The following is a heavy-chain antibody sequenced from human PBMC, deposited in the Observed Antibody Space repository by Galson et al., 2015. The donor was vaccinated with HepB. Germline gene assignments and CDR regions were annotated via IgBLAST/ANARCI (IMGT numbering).Heavy chain of an antibody. V-gene: IGHV4-39*01. D-gene: IGHD3-22*01. CDR2: IYYSGST. Sequence: ETLSLTCTVSGGSISSSSYYWGWIRQPPGKGLEWIGSIYYSGSTYYNPSLKSRVTISVDTSKNQFSLKLSSVTAADTAVYYCARLVEDSSGYYPGYFQHWGQGTLVTVTS. CDR3: ARLVEDSSGYYPGYFQH. J-gene: IGHJ1*01. CDR1: GGSISSSSYY.